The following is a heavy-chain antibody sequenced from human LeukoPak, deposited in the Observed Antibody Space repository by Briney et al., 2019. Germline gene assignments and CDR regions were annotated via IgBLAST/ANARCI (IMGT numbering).Heavy chain of an antibody. CDR1: GFTFSSYA. V-gene: IGHV3-23*01. CDR2: ISGSGAST. J-gene: IGHJ4*02. D-gene: IGHD6-13*01. CDR3: AKDAVNSSWRRRPDY. Sequence: PGGSLRLSCAASGFTFSSYAMSWVRQAPGKGLEWVSAISGSGASTYYADSVKGRFTISRDNSKNTLYLQMNSLRAEDMAVYYCAKDAVNSSWRRRPDYWGQGTLVTVSS.